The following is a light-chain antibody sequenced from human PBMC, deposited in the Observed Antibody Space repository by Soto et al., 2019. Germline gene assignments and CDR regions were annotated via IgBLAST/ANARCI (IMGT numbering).Light chain of an antibody. CDR2: AVS. J-gene: IGKJ4*01. CDR3: QQYDNLLT. V-gene: IGKV1-39*01. CDR1: QSISSY. Sequence: DVQMTQSPSSLSASVGDRVTITCRASQSISSYLNWYQQKPGRAPRLLIYAVSILQSGVPSRFSGSGSGIDFTLTISSLQPEDIATYYCQQYDNLLTFGGGTKVEIK.